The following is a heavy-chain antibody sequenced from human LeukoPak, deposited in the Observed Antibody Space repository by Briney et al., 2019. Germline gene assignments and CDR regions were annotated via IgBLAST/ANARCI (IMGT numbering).Heavy chain of an antibody. CDR3: ARAIPIRHPRDYYYYMDV. V-gene: IGHV3-20*04. J-gene: IGHJ6*03. D-gene: IGHD2-2*02. CDR2: INWNGGST. Sequence: GGSLRLSCAASGFTFDDYGMSWVRQAPGKGLEWVSGINWNGGSTGYADSVKGRFTISRDNAKNSLYLQMNGLRAEDTALYYCARAIPIRHPRDYYYYMDVWGKGTTVTVPS. CDR1: GFTFDDYG.